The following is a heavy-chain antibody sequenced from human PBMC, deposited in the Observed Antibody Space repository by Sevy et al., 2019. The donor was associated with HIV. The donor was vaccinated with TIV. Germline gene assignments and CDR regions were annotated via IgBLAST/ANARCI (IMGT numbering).Heavy chain of an antibody. J-gene: IGHJ6*02. CDR3: ARLYCSSTSCYLFYGMDV. V-gene: IGHV1-69*13. CDR2: IIPIFGTA. Sequence: ASVKVSCKASGGTFSSYAISWVRQAPGQGLEWMGGIIPIFGTANYAQKFQGRVTITADESTGTAYMELSSLRSEDTALYYCARLYCSSTSCYLFYGMDVWGQGTTVTVSS. CDR1: GGTFSSYA. D-gene: IGHD2-2*01.